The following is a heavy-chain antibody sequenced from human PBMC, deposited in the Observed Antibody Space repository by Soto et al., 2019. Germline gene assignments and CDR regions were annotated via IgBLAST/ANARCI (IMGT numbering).Heavy chain of an antibody. V-gene: IGHV4-30-4*01. Sequence: SETLSLTCTVSGGSISSGDYYWSWIRQPPGKGLEWIGYIYYSGSTYYNPSLKSRVTISVDTSKNQFSLKLSSVTAADTAVYYCARGIIPAREVFGYWGQGTQVTGSS. CDR1: GGSISSGDYY. CDR2: IYYSGST. CDR3: ARGIIPAREVFGY. D-gene: IGHD6-6*01. J-gene: IGHJ4*02.